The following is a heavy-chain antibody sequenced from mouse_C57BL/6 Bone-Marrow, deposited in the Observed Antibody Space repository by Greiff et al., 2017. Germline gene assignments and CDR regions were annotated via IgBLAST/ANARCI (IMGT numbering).Heavy chain of an antibody. CDR2: IDPSDSYT. CDR1: GYTFTSYW. CDR3: ARDTYYFDY. V-gene: IGHV1-69*01. Sequence: VQLQQPGAELVMPGASVKLSCKASGYTFTSYWMHWVKQRPGQGLEWIGEIDPSDSYTNYNQKFKGKSTLTVDKSSSTAYMQLSILTSEDSAVYYCARDTYYFDYWGQGTTLTVSS. D-gene: IGHD2-10*02. J-gene: IGHJ2*01.